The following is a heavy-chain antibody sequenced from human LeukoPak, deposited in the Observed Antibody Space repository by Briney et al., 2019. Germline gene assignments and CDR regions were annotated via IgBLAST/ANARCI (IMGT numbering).Heavy chain of an antibody. Sequence: GGSLRLSCAASGFTFSSYAMSWVRQAPGKGLEWVSTLTGSGGSTYYADSVKGRFTNSRDNSKNTLYLQMNSLRAEDTAVYYCAKTPIGNQPGGDVWGKGTTVTVSS. CDR3: AKTPIGNQPGGDV. CDR2: LTGSGGST. CDR1: GFTFSSYA. J-gene: IGHJ6*04. V-gene: IGHV3-23*01. D-gene: IGHD1-14*01.